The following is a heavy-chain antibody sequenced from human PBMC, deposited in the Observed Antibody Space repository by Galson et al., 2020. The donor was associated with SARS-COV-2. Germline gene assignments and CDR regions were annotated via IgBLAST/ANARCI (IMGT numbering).Heavy chain of an antibody. D-gene: IGHD5-18*01. Sequence: ASVKVSCKASGYTFTGYYMHWVRQAPGQGLEWMGWINPNSGGTNYAQKFQGRVTMTRDTSISIAYMELSRLRSDDTAVYYCARDGTAMVTNGFDIWGQRTVVTDSS. CDR1: GYTFTGYY. CDR3: ARDGTAMVTNGFDI. V-gene: IGHV1-2*02. J-gene: IGHJ3*02. CDR2: INPNSGGT.